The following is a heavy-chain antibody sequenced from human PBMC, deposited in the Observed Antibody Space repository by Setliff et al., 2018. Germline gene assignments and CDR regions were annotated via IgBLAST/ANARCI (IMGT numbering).Heavy chain of an antibody. V-gene: IGHV4-59*02. CDR3: ATRKSSGRLSMYV. D-gene: IGHD1-26*01. CDR1: GGAVSGDY. J-gene: IGHJ6*03. CDR2: INYSGST. Sequence: LSLTCSVSGGAVSGDYWTWIRQPPGKGLEYIGYINYSGSTNYNPSLKSRVTISGDTSKNQASLRLSSVTAADTAVYYCATRKSSGRLSMYVWGKGTTVTVSS.